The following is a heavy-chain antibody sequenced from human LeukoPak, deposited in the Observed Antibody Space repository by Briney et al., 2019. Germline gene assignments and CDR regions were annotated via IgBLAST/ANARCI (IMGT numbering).Heavy chain of an antibody. V-gene: IGHV1-2*02. Sequence: ASVKVSCKASGYTFISYYMHWVRQAPGQGLEWMGWINPNSGGTNYAQKFQGRVTMTRDTSISTAYMELSRLRSDDTAVYYCAREASGSREFDYWGQGTLVTVSS. CDR1: GYTFISYY. D-gene: IGHD1-26*01. CDR2: INPNSGGT. CDR3: AREASGSREFDY. J-gene: IGHJ4*02.